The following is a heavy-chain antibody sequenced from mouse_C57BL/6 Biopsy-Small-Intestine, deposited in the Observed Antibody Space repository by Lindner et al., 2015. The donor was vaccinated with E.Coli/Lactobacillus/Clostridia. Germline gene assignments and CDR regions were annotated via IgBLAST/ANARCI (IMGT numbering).Heavy chain of an antibody. CDR3: ARREVYYFDY. V-gene: IGHV1-42*01. Sequence: VQLQESGPELVKSGASVKISCKASGYSFTSNHMNWVKQSPEKSLEWIGEINPSTGGTTYNQKFRAKATLTIDKSSSTAYMQIKSLTSEDSAVYYCARREVYYFDYWGQGTTLTVSS. CDR1: GYSFTSNH. J-gene: IGHJ2*01. CDR2: INPSTGGT.